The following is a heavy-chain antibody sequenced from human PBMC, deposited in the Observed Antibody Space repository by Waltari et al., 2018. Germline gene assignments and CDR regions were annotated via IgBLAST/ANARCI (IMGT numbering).Heavy chain of an antibody. Sequence: QVQLVQSGAEVKKPGASVKVSCRVSGYSLTESALHWVRQAPGKGLGWLGGCDPEYGEAGYAQEFQGRVTITRETSANTAYMELSRRRSEDTAVYYCARGGERSTWYSRFDPWGQGTLVSVSS. V-gene: IGHV1-24*01. CDR1: GYSLTESA. J-gene: IGHJ5*02. CDR2: CDPEYGEA. CDR3: ARGGERSTWYSRFDP. D-gene: IGHD6-13*01.